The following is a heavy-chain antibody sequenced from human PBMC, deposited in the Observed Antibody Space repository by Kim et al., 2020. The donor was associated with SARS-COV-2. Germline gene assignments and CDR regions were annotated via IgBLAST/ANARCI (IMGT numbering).Heavy chain of an antibody. J-gene: IGHJ6*02. V-gene: IGHV7-4-1*02. CDR1: GYTFTNYA. Sequence: ASVKVSCKASGYTFTNYAMNWVRQAPGQGLEWMGWINTNTGNPTYAQGFTGRFVFSLDTSVRTAYLQISSLKAEDTAVYYCARRNGDSYYYYGMDVWGQGTTVTVSS. CDR2: INTNTGNP. D-gene: IGHD4-17*01. CDR3: ARRNGDSYYYYGMDV.